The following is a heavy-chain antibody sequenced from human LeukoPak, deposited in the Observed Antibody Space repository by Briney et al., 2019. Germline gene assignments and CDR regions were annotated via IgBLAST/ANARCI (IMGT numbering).Heavy chain of an antibody. D-gene: IGHD3-10*01. CDR3: VRAHHPGGWFDP. V-gene: IGHV3-7*04. CDR1: GFTFSSYW. Sequence: GGSLRLSCAASGFTFSSYWMSWVRQAPGKGLEWVASINQDGGEIHYVDSVKGRFTISRDNAKNSLYLQMNSLTAEDTAVHYCVRAHHPGGWFDPWGQRTLVTVSS. J-gene: IGHJ5*02. CDR2: INQDGGEI.